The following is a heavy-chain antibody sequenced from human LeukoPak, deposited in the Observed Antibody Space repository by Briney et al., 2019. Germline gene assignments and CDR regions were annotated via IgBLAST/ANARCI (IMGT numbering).Heavy chain of an antibody. J-gene: IGHJ4*02. D-gene: IGHD3-16*02. CDR1: GGTFSSYA. V-gene: IGHV1-69*01. CDR3: ARDRGAFDYVWGSYRYSESYYFDY. Sequence: GASVTVSCKASGGTFSSYAISWVRQAPGQGLEWMGGIIPIFGTANYAQKFQGRVTITADESTSTAYMELSSLRSEDTAVYYCARDRGAFDYVWGSYRYSESYYFDYWGQGTLVTVSS. CDR2: IIPIFGTA.